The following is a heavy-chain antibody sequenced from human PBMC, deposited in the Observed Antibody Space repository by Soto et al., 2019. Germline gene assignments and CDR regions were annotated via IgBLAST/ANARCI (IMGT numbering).Heavy chain of an antibody. V-gene: IGHV4-30-4*01. CDR1: GGSISSGDYY. D-gene: IGHD3-9*01. CDR3: ARDSLRGNYDILTGSTTYYYYGMDV. J-gene: IGHJ6*02. Sequence: SETLSLTCTVSGGSISSGDYYWSWIRQPPGKGLEWIGYIYYSGSTYYNPSLKSRVTISVDTSKNQFSLKLSSVTAADTAVYYYARDSLRGNYDILTGSTTYYYYGMDVWGQGTTVTAP. CDR2: IYYSGST.